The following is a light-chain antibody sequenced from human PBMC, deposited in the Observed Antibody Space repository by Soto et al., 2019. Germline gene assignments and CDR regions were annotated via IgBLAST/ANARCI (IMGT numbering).Light chain of an antibody. CDR1: QSVASN. V-gene: IGKV3-15*01. Sequence: EIVMTQSPATLSVSPGERATLSCRASQSVASNLAWYQQKPGQAPRLVIYGASTRATGFPARFSGSGSGTEFTLTISSLQSEDFAVYYCQQYYNWPLTFGPGTKVDIK. CDR3: QQYYNWPLT. CDR2: GAS. J-gene: IGKJ3*01.